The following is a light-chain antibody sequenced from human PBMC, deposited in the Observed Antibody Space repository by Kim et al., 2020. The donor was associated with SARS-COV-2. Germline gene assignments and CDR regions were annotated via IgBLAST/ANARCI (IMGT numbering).Light chain of an antibody. CDR3: CSYAGSYTVV. CDR2: DVS. Sequence: GQSVTISCTGASSDVGGYNYVSWYQQNPGKAPKIMIYDVSKRPSGVPDRFSGSKSGNTASLTISGLQAEDEADYYCCSYAGSYTVVFGGGTQLTVL. CDR1: SSDVGGYNY. J-gene: IGLJ2*01. V-gene: IGLV2-11*01.